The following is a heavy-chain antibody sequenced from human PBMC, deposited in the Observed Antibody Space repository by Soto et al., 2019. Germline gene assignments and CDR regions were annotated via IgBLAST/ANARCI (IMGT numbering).Heavy chain of an antibody. CDR3: ATVSSGPTMQDH. Sequence: ASVKVSCKVSGYTLTELSMHWVRQAPGKGLEWWGGFDPEDGETIYAQKFQGRVTMTEDTSTDTAYMELSSLRSEDTPVYYCATVSSGPTMQDHWGHRTLVNVSP. V-gene: IGHV1-24*01. J-gene: IGHJ4*01. CDR2: FDPEDGET. CDR1: GYTLTELS. D-gene: IGHD3-22*01.